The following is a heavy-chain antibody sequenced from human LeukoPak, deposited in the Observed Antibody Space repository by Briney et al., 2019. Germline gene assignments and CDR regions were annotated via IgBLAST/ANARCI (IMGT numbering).Heavy chain of an antibody. CDR2: ISGSGDST. CDR3: ARDLGHYSSLDY. V-gene: IGHV3-23*01. Sequence: GGSLRLSCAASGFTFSRYDMSWVRQAPGKGLEWVSAISGSGDSTYYADSVKGRFTISRDNSKNTVYLQMNSLRAEDTAVYYCARDLGHYSSLDYWGQGTLVTVSS. D-gene: IGHD6-13*01. CDR1: GFTFSRYD. J-gene: IGHJ4*02.